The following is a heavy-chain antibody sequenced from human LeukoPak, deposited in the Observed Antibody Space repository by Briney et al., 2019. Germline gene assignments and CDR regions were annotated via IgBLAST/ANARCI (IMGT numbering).Heavy chain of an antibody. D-gene: IGHD2-2*01. J-gene: IGHJ3*02. Sequence: SETLSLTCTVSGGSISSYYWSWIRQPPGKGLEWIGYIYYSGSTHYNPSLKSRVTISIDTSKNQFSLKLSSVTAADTAVYYCARDVGGDPAAVEGFDIWGQGTMFTVSS. CDR2: IYYSGST. CDR1: GGSISSYY. V-gene: IGHV4-59*12. CDR3: ARDVGGDPAAVEGFDI.